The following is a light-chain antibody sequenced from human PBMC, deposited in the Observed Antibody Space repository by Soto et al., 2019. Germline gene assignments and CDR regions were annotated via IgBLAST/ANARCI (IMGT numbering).Light chain of an antibody. Sequence: DIQMTQSPSTLSASVGDRVTITCRASQSVSKWLAWYQQQPGKAPKLLIYDASTLESGVPARFSGSGSGTEFTLTINSLQSDDFATYYCQQYNSHSPWTFGQGTKVEIK. J-gene: IGKJ1*01. V-gene: IGKV1-5*01. CDR3: QQYNSHSPWT. CDR2: DAS. CDR1: QSVSKW.